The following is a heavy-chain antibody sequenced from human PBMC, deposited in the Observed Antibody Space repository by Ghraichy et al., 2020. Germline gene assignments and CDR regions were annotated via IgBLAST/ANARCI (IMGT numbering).Heavy chain of an antibody. D-gene: IGHD3-16*02. V-gene: IGHV4-34*01. CDR2: INHSGST. J-gene: IGHJ4*02. CDR1: GGSFSSYY. CDR3: ACLRLGELSPQ. Sequence: SETLSLTCAVYGGSFSSYYWSWIRQPPGKGLEWIGEINHSGSTNYNPSLKSRVTISVDTSKNQFSLKLSSVTAADTAVYYCACLRLGELSPQWGQGTLVTVSS.